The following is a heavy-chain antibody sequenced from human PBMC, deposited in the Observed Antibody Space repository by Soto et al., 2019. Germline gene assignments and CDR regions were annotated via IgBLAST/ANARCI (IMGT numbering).Heavy chain of an antibody. Sequence: EVQLLESGGGLVQPGGSLRLSCAASGFTFSSYAMNWVRQAPGKGLEWVSGISGSGGSTYYADSVKGRFTISRDNSKNTPYLQMNSLRAEDTAVYYCARRGPGTYFDDWGQGTLVTVSS. CDR3: ARRGPGTYFDD. V-gene: IGHV3-23*01. D-gene: IGHD6-13*01. J-gene: IGHJ4*02. CDR2: ISGSGGST. CDR1: GFTFSSYA.